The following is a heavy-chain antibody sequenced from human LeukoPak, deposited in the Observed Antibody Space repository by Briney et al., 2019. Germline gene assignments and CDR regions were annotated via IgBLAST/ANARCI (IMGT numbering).Heavy chain of an antibody. V-gene: IGHV1-46*03. J-gene: IGHJ6*02. Sequence: ASVKVSCKTSGYTFTSYYLHWVRQAPGQGLEWMGIINHSGGSTTYPQKFQGRVTMTRDPSTSTVYMELSSLRSEDTAVYYCAVAYCGGDCYYYYAMDVWGQGTTVIVSS. CDR2: INHSGGST. CDR1: GYTFTSYY. CDR3: AVAYCGGDCYYYYAMDV. D-gene: IGHD2-21*02.